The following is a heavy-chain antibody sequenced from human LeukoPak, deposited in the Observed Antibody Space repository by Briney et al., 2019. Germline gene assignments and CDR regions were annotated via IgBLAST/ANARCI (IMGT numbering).Heavy chain of an antibody. CDR3: ARTKLERPFDL. Sequence: SETLSLTCTVSGGSISSYYWSWIRQPPGKGLEWIGYIYYSGSTNYNPSLKSRVTISVDTSKNQFSLKLSSVTAADTAVYYCARTKLERPFDLWGQGTLVTVSS. CDR1: GGSISSYY. V-gene: IGHV4-59*08. D-gene: IGHD1-1*01. CDR2: IYYSGST. J-gene: IGHJ5*02.